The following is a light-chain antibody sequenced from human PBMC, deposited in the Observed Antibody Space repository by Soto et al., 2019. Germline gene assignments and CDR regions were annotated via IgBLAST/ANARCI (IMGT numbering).Light chain of an antibody. CDR3: NSYTNRNTFV. J-gene: IGLJ1*01. CDR2: EVR. CDR1: SSDVGAYNY. V-gene: IGLV2-14*01. Sequence: QSVLTQPASVSGFPGQSITIFCTGTSSDVGAYNYVSWYQQHPGKAPKLIIFEVRNRPSGVSNRFSGSKSGNTASLTISGLQPEDEADYYCNSYTNRNTFVLGTATKLTVL.